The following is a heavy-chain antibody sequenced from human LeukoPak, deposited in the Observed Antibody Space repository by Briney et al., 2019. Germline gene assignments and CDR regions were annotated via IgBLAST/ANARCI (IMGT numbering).Heavy chain of an antibody. J-gene: IGHJ4*02. CDR3: ARLDILGGDDY. V-gene: IGHV4-39*07. D-gene: IGHD3-3*01. Sequence: PSETLSLTCTVSGGSISSSSYYWSWIRQPPGKGLEWIGEINHSGSTNYNPSLKSRVTISVDTSKNQFSLKLSSVTAADTAVYYCARLDILGGDDYWGQGTLVTVSS. CDR1: GGSISSSSYY. CDR2: INHSGST.